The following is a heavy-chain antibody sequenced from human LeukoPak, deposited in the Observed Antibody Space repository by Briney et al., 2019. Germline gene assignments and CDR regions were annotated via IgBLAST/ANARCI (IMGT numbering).Heavy chain of an antibody. D-gene: IGHD3-10*01. J-gene: IGHJ5*02. CDR2: ISLDGSTE. CDR1: GFSLSNFQ. V-gene: IGHV3-30-3*01. Sequence: PGGSLRLSCVASGFSLSNFQMYWVRQAPGKGLEWVSIISLDGSTEFYADSVTGRFTISRDTASNTMHLEMNNLRIEDTAVYYCMRDYMGWFDPWGQGSLVTVSS. CDR3: MRDYMGWFDP.